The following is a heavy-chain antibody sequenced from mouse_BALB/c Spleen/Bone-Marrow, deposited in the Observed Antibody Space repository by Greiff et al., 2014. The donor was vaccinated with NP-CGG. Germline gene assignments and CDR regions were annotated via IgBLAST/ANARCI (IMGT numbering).Heavy chain of an antibody. CDR1: GFTFTSYY. V-gene: IGHV5-6-2*01. CDR2: INSNGDNT. CDR3: ARRGISTAEGVGAMDY. J-gene: IGHJ4*01. Sequence: EVKLVESGGGLVKLGGSLKLSCAPSGFTFTSYYMSWVRQTPEKRLELVAAINSNGDNTYYPDTMKGRFTISRDNAKNTLYLQMSSLKSEDTALFYCARRGISTAEGVGAMDYWGQGTSVTVSS. D-gene: IGHD1-2*01.